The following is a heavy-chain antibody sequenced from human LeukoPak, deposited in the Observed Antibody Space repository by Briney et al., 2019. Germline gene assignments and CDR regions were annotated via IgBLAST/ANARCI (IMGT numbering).Heavy chain of an antibody. J-gene: IGHJ6*03. CDR2: IYTSGTT. D-gene: IGHD3-22*01. V-gene: IGHV4-4*07. CDR3: TRGSIAYYYMDV. Sequence: ALLLISCVSDGSISSYYWSWFLQPAGGGLQWIGRIYTSGTTHYNPSLKSRVTISVDTSKNQFSLKLSSVTAADTAVYYCTRGSIAYYYMDVWGKGTTVTISS. CDR1: DGSISSYY.